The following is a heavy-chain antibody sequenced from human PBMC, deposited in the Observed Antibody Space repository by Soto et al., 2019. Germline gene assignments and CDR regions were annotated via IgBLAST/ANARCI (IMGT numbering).Heavy chain of an antibody. J-gene: IGHJ4*02. CDR1: GFTFSSYS. Sequence: ESGGGLVQPGGSLRLSCAASGFTFSSYSMNWVRQAPGKGLEWVSYISTGSTIIQYADSVKGRFTISRDNAKNSLYLQMNSLRDEDTAVYYCAREGARDYWGQGTLVTVSS. CDR3: AREGARDY. V-gene: IGHV3-48*02. D-gene: IGHD3-16*01. CDR2: ISTGSTII.